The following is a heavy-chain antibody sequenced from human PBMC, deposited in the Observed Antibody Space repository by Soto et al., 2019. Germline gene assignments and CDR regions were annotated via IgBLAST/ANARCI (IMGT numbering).Heavy chain of an antibody. CDR1: GFTFSSYG. V-gene: IGHV3-30*18. CDR3: AKVHDSSSFYLPVDY. D-gene: IGHD3-22*01. Sequence: GGSLRLSCAASGFTFSSYGMHWVRQAPGKGLEWVAVISYDGRNKHYADSVKGRFTISRDNSRNTLYLQMNSLRAEDTAVYYCAKVHDSSSFYLPVDYWGQGALVTVSS. J-gene: IGHJ4*02. CDR2: ISYDGRNK.